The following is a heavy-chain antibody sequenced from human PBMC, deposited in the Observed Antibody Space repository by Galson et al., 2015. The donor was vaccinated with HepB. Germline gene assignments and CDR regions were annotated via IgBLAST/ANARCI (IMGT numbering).Heavy chain of an antibody. CDR1: GFTFNRYT. Sequence: SLRLSCAGSGFTFNRYTMSWVRQAPGMRLEWVSGISASGDSTYYADSVKGRFTISRDNSKNTLHLQMNSLRAEDTAVYYCYGNVWGQGTTVTVSS. CDR2: ISASGDST. D-gene: IGHD2/OR15-2a*01. V-gene: IGHV3-23*01. CDR3: YGNV. J-gene: IGHJ6*02.